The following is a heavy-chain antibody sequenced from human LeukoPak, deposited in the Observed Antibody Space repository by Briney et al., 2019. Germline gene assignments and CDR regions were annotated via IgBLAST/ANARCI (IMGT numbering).Heavy chain of an antibody. J-gene: IGHJ6*03. Sequence: SETLSLTCTVSGGSINSYYWSWIRQPPGKGLEWIGYIYYSGSTNYNPSLKSRVTISVDTSKNQFSLKLSSVTAADTAVYYCARVTYYYDSSGYYYYGYYMDVWGKGTTVTISS. D-gene: IGHD3-22*01. CDR2: IYYSGST. CDR3: ARVTYYYDSSGYYYYGYYMDV. CDR1: GGSINSYY. V-gene: IGHV4-59*01.